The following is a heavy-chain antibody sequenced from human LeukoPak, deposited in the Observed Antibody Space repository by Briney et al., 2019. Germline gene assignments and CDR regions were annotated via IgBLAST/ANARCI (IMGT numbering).Heavy chain of an antibody. D-gene: IGHD6-19*01. CDR3: ARGYSSGWYHHYFDY. Sequence: SETLSLTCAVYGGSFSGYYWSWIRQPPGKGLEWIGEINHSGSTNYNPSLKSRVTISVDTSKNQFSLKLSSVTAADTAVYYCARGYSSGWYHHYFDYWGQGTLVTVSS. CDR2: INHSGST. CDR1: GGSFSGYY. J-gene: IGHJ4*02. V-gene: IGHV4-34*01.